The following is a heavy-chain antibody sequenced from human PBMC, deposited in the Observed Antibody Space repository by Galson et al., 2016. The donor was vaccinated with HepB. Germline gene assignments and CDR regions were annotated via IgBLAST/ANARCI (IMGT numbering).Heavy chain of an antibody. CDR1: GFTFSGYD. D-gene: IGHD3-16*01. Sequence: SLRLSCAASGFTFSGYDMSWIRQAPGKGLEWVSYISSSDIYTHYADSVKGRFTISRDNAKNSLYLQMNSLRADDTAVYYCARGGEYQLDYWGQGTLVTVSS. CDR3: ARGGEYQLDY. J-gene: IGHJ4*02. V-gene: IGHV3-11*05. CDR2: ISSSDIYT.